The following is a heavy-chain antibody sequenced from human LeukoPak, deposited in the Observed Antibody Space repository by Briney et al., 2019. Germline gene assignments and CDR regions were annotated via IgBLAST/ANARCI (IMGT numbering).Heavy chain of an antibody. Sequence: GSLRLSCAASGFPFDDYAMHWVRQAPGKGLEWVSLISGDGFGTSYADSVKGRFTISRDNAKNTLYLQMNSLRAEDTAVYYCAREGGYSHAFDYWGQGTLVTVSS. CDR2: ISGDGFGT. D-gene: IGHD3-22*01. CDR1: GFPFDDYA. V-gene: IGHV3-43*02. J-gene: IGHJ4*02. CDR3: AREGGYSHAFDY.